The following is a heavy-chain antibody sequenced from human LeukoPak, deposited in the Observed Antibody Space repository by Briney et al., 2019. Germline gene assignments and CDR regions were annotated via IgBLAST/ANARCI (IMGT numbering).Heavy chain of an antibody. CDR2: ISGSGGST. Sequence: GGSLRLSCAASGFTFSDYYMGWIRQAPGKGLEWVSVISGSGGSTYYVDSVKGRFTISRDNSKNTLYLQMNSLRAEDTAVYYCAKDLLRKEYFFDYWGQGTLVTVSS. V-gene: IGHV3-23*01. CDR1: GFTFSDYY. D-gene: IGHD3-10*01. J-gene: IGHJ4*02. CDR3: AKDLLRKEYFFDY.